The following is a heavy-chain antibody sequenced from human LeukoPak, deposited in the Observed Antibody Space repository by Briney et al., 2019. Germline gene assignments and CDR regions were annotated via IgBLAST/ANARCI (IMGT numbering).Heavy chain of an antibody. Sequence: SETLSLTCAVYGGSFSGYYWSWIRHPPGKGLEWVGEINHSGSTNYNPSLKSRVTISVDTSKNQFSLKLSSVTAADTAVYYCARTPIVGARLYYFDYWGEGTLVTVSS. V-gene: IGHV4-34*01. D-gene: IGHD1-26*01. CDR2: INHSGST. CDR3: ARTPIVGARLYYFDY. J-gene: IGHJ4*02. CDR1: GGSFSGYY.